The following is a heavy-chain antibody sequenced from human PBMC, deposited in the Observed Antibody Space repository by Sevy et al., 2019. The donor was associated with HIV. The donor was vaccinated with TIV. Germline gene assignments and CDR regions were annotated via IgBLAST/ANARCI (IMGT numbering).Heavy chain of an antibody. CDR2: VTSDERTE. CDR1: GFRFNVYS. V-gene: IGHV3-48*02. CDR3: ARTVEGNFDY. Sequence: GGSLRLSCAASGFRFNVYSMNWVRQAPGKGLEWVSYVTSDERTEYYADSVKGRFTISRDNARNSLFLQMNSLRDEDKAICYWARTVEGNFDYWGHGALVTVSS. D-gene: IGHD6-19*01. J-gene: IGHJ4*01.